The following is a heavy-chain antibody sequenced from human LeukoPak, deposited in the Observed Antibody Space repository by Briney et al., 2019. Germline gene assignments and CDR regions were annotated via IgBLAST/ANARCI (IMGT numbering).Heavy chain of an antibody. CDR1: GGSISSYY. D-gene: IGHD2/OR15-2a*01. CDR2: ISDIGSI. J-gene: IGHJ4*02. CDR3: AGHHPRNTVDF. V-gene: IGHV4-59*08. Sequence: ETLSLTCTVSGGSISSYYWSWIRQPPGKGLEWIAYISDIGSINYNPSLKSRVTISLDASKNQFSLKLSSVTAADTAVYYCAGHHPRNTVDFWGQGTLVTVSS.